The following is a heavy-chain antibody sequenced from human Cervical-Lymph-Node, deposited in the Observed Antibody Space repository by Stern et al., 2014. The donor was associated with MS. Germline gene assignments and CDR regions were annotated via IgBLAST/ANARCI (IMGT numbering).Heavy chain of an antibody. CDR3: ARGRGGNYRYYFDY. J-gene: IGHJ4*02. CDR2: ISSGGSYI. Sequence: EVQLVESGGGLVKPGGSLRLSCAASGFTFSSYSMNWVRQAPGKGLEWVASISSGGSYIYYADSLNVRFPISHYNAKNSLYLQMNSLRAEDTAVYYCARGRGGNYRYYFDYWGQGTLVTVSS. V-gene: IGHV3-21*01. CDR1: GFTFSSYS. D-gene: IGHD4-23*01.